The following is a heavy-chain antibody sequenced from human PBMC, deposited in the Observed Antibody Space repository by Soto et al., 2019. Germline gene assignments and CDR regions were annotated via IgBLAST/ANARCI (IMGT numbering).Heavy chain of an antibody. CDR1: GGSINSGDYY. CDR2: IYYSGST. J-gene: IGHJ4*02. Sequence: SETLSLTCSVSGGSINSGDYYWSWIRQSPGKGLEWIGYIYYSGSTYYNPSLKSRSTISIDTSKNQFFLDVDSVAAADTAVYYCARLYTGYEAFDYWGQGTLVTVSS. D-gene: IGHD5-12*01. CDR3: ARLYTGYEAFDY. V-gene: IGHV4-30-4*01.